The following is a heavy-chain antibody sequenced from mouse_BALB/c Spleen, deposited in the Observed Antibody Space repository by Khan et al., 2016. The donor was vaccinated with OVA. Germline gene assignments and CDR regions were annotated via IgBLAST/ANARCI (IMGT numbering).Heavy chain of an antibody. D-gene: IGHD1-2*01. CDR3: ARRNYFGYTCAY. Sequence: QVQLQQPGAELARPGASVKLSCKASGYTFTDYYINWVKQRPGQGLEWIGEISPGSGDTYYNEKFKGKATLTADKSSSTAYMQLSSLTSAASAVYFCARRNYFGYTCAYWGQGTLVTVSA. J-gene: IGHJ3*01. CDR2: ISPGSGDT. CDR1: GYTFTDYY. V-gene: IGHV1-77*01.